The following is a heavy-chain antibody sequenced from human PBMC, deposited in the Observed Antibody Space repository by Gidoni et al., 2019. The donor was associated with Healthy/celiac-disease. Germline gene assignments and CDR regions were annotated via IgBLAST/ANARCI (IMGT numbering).Heavy chain of an antibody. Sequence: QVQLQESGPGLVKPSQTLSLTCTVSGGSISSGSYYWSWIRQPAGKGLEWIGRIYTSGSPNYNPSLKSRVTISVDTSKNQFSLKLSSVTAADTAVYYCARSHIVGLRLGELSRSYWYFDLWGRGTLVTVSS. CDR2: IYTSGSP. CDR1: GGSISSGSYY. D-gene: IGHD3-16*02. V-gene: IGHV4-61*02. CDR3: ARSHIVGLRLGELSRSYWYFDL. J-gene: IGHJ2*01.